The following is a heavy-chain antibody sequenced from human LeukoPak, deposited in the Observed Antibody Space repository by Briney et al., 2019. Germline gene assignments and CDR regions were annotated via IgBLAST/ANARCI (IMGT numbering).Heavy chain of an antibody. CDR3: ANFYGDYGAFDI. CDR1: GGSISSYY. J-gene: IGHJ3*02. CDR2: IYYSGST. Sequence: SETLSLTCTVSGGSISSYYWSWIRQPPGKGLEWIGYIYYSGSTNYNPSLKSRVIISVDTSKNQFSLKLSSVTAADTAVYYCANFYGDYGAFDIWGQGTMVTVSS. D-gene: IGHD4-17*01. V-gene: IGHV4-59*01.